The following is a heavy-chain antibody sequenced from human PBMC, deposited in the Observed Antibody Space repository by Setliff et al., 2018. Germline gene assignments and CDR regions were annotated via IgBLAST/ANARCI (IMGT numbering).Heavy chain of an antibody. Sequence: GGSLRLSCAGSGFTFSAHWMHWVRQVPGKGLVWVSRINGDASTTTYADSVKGRFTISRDNAKNTLYLQMSSLRVEDTAVYYCARDHIVGGTGFFDHWGQGAQVTVSS. V-gene: IGHV3-74*03. CDR3: ARDHIVGGTGFFDH. CDR2: INGDASTT. CDR1: GFTFSAHW. J-gene: IGHJ4*02. D-gene: IGHD1-26*01.